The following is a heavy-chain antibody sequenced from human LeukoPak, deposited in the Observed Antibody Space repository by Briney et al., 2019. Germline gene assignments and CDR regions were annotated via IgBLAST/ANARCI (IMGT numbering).Heavy chain of an antibody. CDR2: IGAYNGNT. J-gene: IGHJ6*04. CDR1: GYTFTSYG. Sequence: GASVKVSCKASGYTFTSYGISWVRQAPGQGLEWMGWIGAYNGNTNYAQKLQGRVTMTTDTSTSTAYMELRSLRSDDTAVYYCARDLLWVRGVFYYYGMDVWGKGTTVTVSS. V-gene: IGHV1-18*04. D-gene: IGHD3-10*01. CDR3: ARDLLWVRGVFYYYGMDV.